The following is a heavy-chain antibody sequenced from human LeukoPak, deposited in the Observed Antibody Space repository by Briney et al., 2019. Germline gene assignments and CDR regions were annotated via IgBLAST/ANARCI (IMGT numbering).Heavy chain of an antibody. V-gene: IGHV4-4*02. CDR3: ARALYGSGTDYFDY. CDR2: IYTSGST. J-gene: IGHJ4*02. CDR1: GGSISSSNW. D-gene: IGHD3-10*01. Sequence: SETLSLTCAVSGGSISSSNWWSWVRQPPGKGLEWIGRIYTSGSTNYNPSLKSRVTISVDTSKNQFSLKLSSVTAADTAVYYCARALYGSGTDYFDYWGQGTLVTVSS.